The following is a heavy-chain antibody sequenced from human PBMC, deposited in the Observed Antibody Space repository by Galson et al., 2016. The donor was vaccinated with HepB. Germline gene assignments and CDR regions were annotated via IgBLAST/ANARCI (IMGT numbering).Heavy chain of an antibody. CDR2: ISYDGSNK. V-gene: IGHV3-30*18. D-gene: IGHD3-9*01. J-gene: IGHJ6*02. Sequence: SLRLSCAASGFTFSRYGMHWVRQAPGKGLEWVAVISYDGSNKYYEDSVKGRFTISRGNSKNTLYLQMNSLRAEDTAVYYCAKDSYYDILTGPTYYYYVMDVWGQGTPVTVSS. CDR1: GFTFSRYG. CDR3: AKDSYYDILTGPTYYYYVMDV.